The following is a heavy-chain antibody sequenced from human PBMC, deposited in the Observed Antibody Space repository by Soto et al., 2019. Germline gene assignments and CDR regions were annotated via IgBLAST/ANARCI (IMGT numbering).Heavy chain of an antibody. Sequence: EVQLAESGGGLAQPGGSLRLSCAASGFTLSGYAMDWVRQAPGKGREYVSGISSNGVGTYYANSVQGRFTISRDNSKNTVYLQMGSLRPEDMAVYYCARRARPDFYYMDVWGKGTTVTFSS. CDR3: ARRARPDFYYMDV. J-gene: IGHJ6*03. CDR2: ISSNGVGT. CDR1: GFTLSGYA. D-gene: IGHD6-6*01. V-gene: IGHV3-64*01.